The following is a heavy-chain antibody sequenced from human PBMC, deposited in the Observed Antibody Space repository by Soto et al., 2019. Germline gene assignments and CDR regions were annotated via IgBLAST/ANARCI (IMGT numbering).Heavy chain of an antibody. J-gene: IGHJ4*02. V-gene: IGHV4-4*07. Sequence: PSETLSLTCSFSGGSINSYWWSWIRQPAGKGLEWIGRVYSSGTTDYNPSLNSRATMSVETSKNQFSLKLSSVTAADTAVYYCARDIGSFAYGEGYWGQGIQVTV. CDR3: ARDIGSFAYGEGY. CDR1: GGSINSYW. CDR2: VYSSGTT. D-gene: IGHD3-10*01.